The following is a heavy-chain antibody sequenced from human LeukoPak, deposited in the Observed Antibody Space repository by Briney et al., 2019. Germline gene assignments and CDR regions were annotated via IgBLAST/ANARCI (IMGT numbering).Heavy chain of an antibody. Sequence: PGGSLRLSCAASGFTFSSYAMSWVRQAPGKGLEWVSAISGSGGSTYYADSVKGRFTISRDNSKNTLYLQMNSLRAEDPAVYYCAKAEESYYYGSGSYGDYWGQGTLVTVSS. D-gene: IGHD3-10*01. V-gene: IGHV3-23*01. CDR1: GFTFSSYA. J-gene: IGHJ4*02. CDR3: AKAEESYYYGSGSYGDY. CDR2: ISGSGGST.